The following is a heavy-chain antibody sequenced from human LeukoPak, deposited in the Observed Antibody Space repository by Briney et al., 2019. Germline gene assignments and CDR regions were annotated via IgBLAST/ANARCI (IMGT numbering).Heavy chain of an antibody. CDR3: ARYASPYLHWFDP. V-gene: IGHV4-39*07. CDR1: GDYIGRINYY. Sequence: SETLSLTCTISGDYIGRINYYWGWIRQPPGKGLEWIVSMSYSGHTYYNPSLKSRVTTSIDTSKNQLSLNLKSVTAADTAVYYCARYASPYLHWFDPWGQGTLVTVSS. D-gene: IGHD2-2*01. J-gene: IGHJ5*02. CDR2: MSYSGHT.